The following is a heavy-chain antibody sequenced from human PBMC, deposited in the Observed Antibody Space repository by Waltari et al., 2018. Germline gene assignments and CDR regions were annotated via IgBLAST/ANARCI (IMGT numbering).Heavy chain of an antibody. D-gene: IGHD2-15*01. CDR2: FIPNLGTP. V-gene: IGHV1-69*14. CDR1: GGTFSRYA. Sequence: QVQLVQSGAEVKKPGSSVKVSCKASGGTFSRYAISWVRQAPGQGLEWMGGFIPNLGTPIYSQNFQGRVTITADKSTATAYMELSSLRSEDTAVYFCATDPGSIRALYAFDIWGQGTLVTVSS. CDR3: ATDPGSIRALYAFDI. J-gene: IGHJ3*02.